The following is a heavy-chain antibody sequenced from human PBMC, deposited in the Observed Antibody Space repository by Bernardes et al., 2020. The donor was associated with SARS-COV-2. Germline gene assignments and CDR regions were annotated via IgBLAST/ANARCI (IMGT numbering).Heavy chain of an antibody. D-gene: IGHD6-19*01. CDR2: IRSKAYGGTT. V-gene: IGHV3-49*03. CDR3: TRDQFWVGSLGWYRWFDP. J-gene: IGHJ5*02. CDR1: GFNFGDSA. Sequence: GGSLRLSCSGSGFNFGDSALSWFRQAPGKGLEWVAFIRSKAYGGTTQYAASVKGRFSVSRDDSKSVAFLQMTGLKTDDTAMYYCTRDQFWVGSLGWYRWFDPWGQGTLVTVSS.